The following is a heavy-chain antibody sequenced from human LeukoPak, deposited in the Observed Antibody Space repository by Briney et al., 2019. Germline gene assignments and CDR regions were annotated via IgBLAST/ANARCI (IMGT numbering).Heavy chain of an antibody. CDR1: GGSISSSNW. D-gene: IGHD4-17*01. CDR2: IYHSGRT. CDR3: ARRVGDYGAFDY. J-gene: IGHJ4*02. V-gene: IGHV4-4*02. Sequence: PSGTLSLTCAVSGGSISSSNWWNWVRQPPGKGLEWIGEIYHSGRTNYNPSLKSRVTISVDKSKNQFSLKLSSVTAADTADYYCARRVGDYGAFDYWGQGTLVTVSS.